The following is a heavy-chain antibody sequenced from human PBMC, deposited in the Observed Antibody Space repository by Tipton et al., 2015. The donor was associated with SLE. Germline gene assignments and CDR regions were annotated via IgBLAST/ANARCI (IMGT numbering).Heavy chain of an antibody. CDR1: GFTYSGYA. J-gene: IGHJ4*02. V-gene: IGHV3-30*02. CDR3: AGGTGAYFDH. Sequence: SGFTYSGYAMHCVRQAPGKGLEWVAFIRADGSNKDYADSVKGRFTISRDNSKNTLYLQMNRLRVEDTAVYYCAGGTGAYFDHWGQGTLVTVSS. D-gene: IGHD3-16*01. CDR2: IRADGSNK.